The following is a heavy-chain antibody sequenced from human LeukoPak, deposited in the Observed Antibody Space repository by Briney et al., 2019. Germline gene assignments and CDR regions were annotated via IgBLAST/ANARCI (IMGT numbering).Heavy chain of an antibody. D-gene: IGHD3-22*01. CDR1: GGSFSGYY. Sequence: SETLSLTCAAYGGSFSGYYWSWIRRPPGKGLEWIGEINHSGSTNYNPSLKSRVTISVDTSKNQFSLKLSSVTAADTAVYYCARGRDYYYDSSGYGSFSNIYYFDYWGQGTLVTVSS. J-gene: IGHJ4*02. CDR2: INHSGST. CDR3: ARGRDYYYDSSGYGSFSNIYYFDY. V-gene: IGHV4-34*01.